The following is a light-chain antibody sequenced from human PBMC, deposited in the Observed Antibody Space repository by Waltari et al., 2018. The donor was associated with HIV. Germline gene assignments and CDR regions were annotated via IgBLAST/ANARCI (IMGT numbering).Light chain of an antibody. V-gene: IGLV2-14*02. J-gene: IGLJ2*01. CDR1: SSAVGQDNL. CDR2: EVS. Sequence: QSALTQPASVSGSRGQSITISCTGTSSAVGQDNLVSWYQQHPGKAPKLIIYEVSNRPSGVSNRFSGSKSGNTASLTISGLQAEDEADYYCTSYTSTTSVIFGGGTRLTV. CDR3: TSYTSTTSVI.